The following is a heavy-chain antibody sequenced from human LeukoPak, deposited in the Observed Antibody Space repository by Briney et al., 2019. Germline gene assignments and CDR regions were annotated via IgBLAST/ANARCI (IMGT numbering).Heavy chain of an antibody. CDR2: ISASGGDT. Sequence: GVALRRSCAASGFTFTTYSFSWVRQAPGKGLEWVSGISASGGDTFYADSVKGRFTISRDNSKNTLSLQMNSLRVEDTAIYYCAKDVRRCNGGCTWGQGTLVTVSS. J-gene: IGHJ5*02. CDR1: GFTFTTYS. V-gene: IGHV3-23*01. CDR3: AKDVRRCNGGCT. D-gene: IGHD4-23*01.